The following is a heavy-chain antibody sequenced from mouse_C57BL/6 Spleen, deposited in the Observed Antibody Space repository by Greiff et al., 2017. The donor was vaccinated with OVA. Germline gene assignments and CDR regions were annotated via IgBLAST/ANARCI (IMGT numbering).Heavy chain of an antibody. Sequence: VQLQESDAELVKPGASVKISCKVSGYTFTDHTIHWMKQRPEQGLEWIGYIYPRDGSTKYNEKFKGKATLTADKSSSTAYMQLNSLTSEDSAVYFCARVQDGYYEEGAMDYWGQGTSVTVSS. CDR1: GYTFTDHT. J-gene: IGHJ4*01. CDR2: IYPRDGST. D-gene: IGHD2-3*01. CDR3: ARVQDGYYEEGAMDY. V-gene: IGHV1-78*01.